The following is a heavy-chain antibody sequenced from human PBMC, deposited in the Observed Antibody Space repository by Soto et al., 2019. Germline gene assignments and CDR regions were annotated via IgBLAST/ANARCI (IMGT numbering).Heavy chain of an antibody. CDR2: IYYSGST. CDR1: GGSISSYY. V-gene: IGHV4-59*01. J-gene: IGHJ4*02. Sequence: QVQLQESGPGLVKPSETLSLTCTVSGGSISSYYWSWIRQPPGRGLEWIGSIYYSGSTNYNPSLKSRVTMSVDTSKNHFSLKLSSVTAADTAVYYCARDNYFDYWGQGTLVTVSS. CDR3: ARDNYFDY.